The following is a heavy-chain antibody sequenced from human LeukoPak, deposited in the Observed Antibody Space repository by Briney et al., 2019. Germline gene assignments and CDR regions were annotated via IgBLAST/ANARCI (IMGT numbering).Heavy chain of an antibody. CDR3: AREIVGATSFDY. D-gene: IGHD1-26*01. J-gene: IGHJ4*02. CDR2: ISAYNGNT. CDR1: GYTFTSYG. V-gene: IGHV1-18*01. Sequence: ASVKVSCKASGYTFTSYGISWVRQAPGQGLEWMGWISAYNGNTNYAQKLQGRVTMTRDTSISTAYMELSRLRSDDTAVYYCAREIVGATSFDYWGQGTLVTVSS.